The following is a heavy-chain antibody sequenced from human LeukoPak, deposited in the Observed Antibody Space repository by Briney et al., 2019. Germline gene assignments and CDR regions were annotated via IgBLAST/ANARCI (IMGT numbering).Heavy chain of an antibody. J-gene: IGHJ4*02. D-gene: IGHD6-19*01. V-gene: IGHV3-11*05. CDR1: GFTFSDYY. Sequence: GGSLRLSCAASGFTFSDYYMSWVRQAPGKGLEWVSFISSSSSYTNYPDSVKGRFTISRDNAKNSLYLQMNSLRAEDTAVYYCARVQSWYSSGWFDYWGQGTLVTVSS. CDR2: ISSSSSYT. CDR3: ARVQSWYSSGWFDY.